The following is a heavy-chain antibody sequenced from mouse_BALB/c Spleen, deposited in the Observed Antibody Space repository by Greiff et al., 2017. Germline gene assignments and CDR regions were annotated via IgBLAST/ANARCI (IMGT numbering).Heavy chain of an antibody. CDR1: GYSFTSYW. D-gene: IGHD2-14*01. CDR3: ARDRSYAMDY. Sequence: QVQLKESGPQLVRPGASVKISCKASGYSFTSYWMHWVKQRPGQGLEWIGMIDPSDSETRLNQKFKDKATLTVDKSSSTAYMQLSSPTSEDSAVYYCARDRSYAMDYWGQGTSVTVSS. CDR2: IDPSDSET. J-gene: IGHJ4*01. V-gene: IGHV1S126*01.